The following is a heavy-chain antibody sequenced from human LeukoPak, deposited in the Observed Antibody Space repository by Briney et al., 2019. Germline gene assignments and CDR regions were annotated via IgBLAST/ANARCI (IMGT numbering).Heavy chain of an antibody. D-gene: IGHD6-13*01. CDR3: ATTPFGSAAVALDY. J-gene: IGHJ4*02. Sequence: ASVKVSCKASGYTFTSYYLHWVRQAPGQGLEWMGLINPSGSSTSNTQKFQGRVTMTRDTSTSTVYMELSSLRSEDTAVYYCATTPFGSAAVALDYWGQGTLVTVSS. CDR2: INPSGSST. CDR1: GYTFTSYY. V-gene: IGHV1-46*01.